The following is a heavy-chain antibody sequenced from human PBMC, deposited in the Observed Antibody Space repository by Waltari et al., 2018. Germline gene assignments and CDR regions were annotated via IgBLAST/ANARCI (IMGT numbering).Heavy chain of an antibody. V-gene: IGHV4-39*01. Sequence: QLQLQESGPGLVKPSETLSLTCTVSGGSITSSSHYWGWIRQPPGKGLEWIATVDYTGTTYYNPSLKSRVTVSVDTSKNQFSLKLGSVSAADTAVYYCARHLSGSGTYNSSVTLFDYWGQGTLVTVSS. CDR1: GGSITSSSHY. D-gene: IGHD3-10*01. CDR2: VDYTGTT. CDR3: ARHLSGSGTYNSSVTLFDY. J-gene: IGHJ4*02.